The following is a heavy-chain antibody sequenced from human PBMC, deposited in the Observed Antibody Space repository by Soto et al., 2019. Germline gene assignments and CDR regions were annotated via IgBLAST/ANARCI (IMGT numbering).Heavy chain of an antibody. CDR3: ARELLSRIVVVPAASQGMDV. Sequence: GASVKVSCKASGYTFTSYGISWVRQAPGQGLEWMGWISAYNGNTNYAQKLQGRVTMTTDTSTSTAYMELRSLRSDDTAVYYCARELLSRIVVVPAASQGMDVWGQGTTVTVSS. CDR1: GYTFTSYG. D-gene: IGHD2-2*01. CDR2: ISAYNGNT. J-gene: IGHJ6*02. V-gene: IGHV1-18*04.